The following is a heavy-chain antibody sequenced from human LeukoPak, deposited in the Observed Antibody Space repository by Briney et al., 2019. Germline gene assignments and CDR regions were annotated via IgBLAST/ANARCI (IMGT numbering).Heavy chain of an antibody. CDR1: GFTFSLFG. CDR2: MSYDGGNQ. D-gene: IGHD4-17*01. Sequence: GRSLRLSCEAPGFTFSLFGMHWVRQVPGKGLEWVAVMSYDGGNQFYADSVRGRFTISRDNSKNTLYLQMNSLRAEDTAVYYCAKDKGGDYLFSYYCGLGVWAKRPRSPSP. J-gene: IGHJ6*02. V-gene: IGHV3-30*18. CDR3: AKDKGGDYLFSYYCGLGV.